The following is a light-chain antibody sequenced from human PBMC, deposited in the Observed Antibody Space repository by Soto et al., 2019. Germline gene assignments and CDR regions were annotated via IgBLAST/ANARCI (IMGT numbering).Light chain of an antibody. CDR2: RAS. Sequence: DIVMTQSPDSLAVSLGERATITCKSSQSVFYTSNNKTYVAWYQQKPGQTPKVLIYRASSRATGIPDRFSGSGSGTDFTLTISRLEPEDFAMYYCQQYGSSPLTFGGGTKADIK. CDR3: QQYGSSPLT. J-gene: IGKJ4*01. CDR1: QSVFYTSNNKTY. V-gene: IGKV4-1*01.